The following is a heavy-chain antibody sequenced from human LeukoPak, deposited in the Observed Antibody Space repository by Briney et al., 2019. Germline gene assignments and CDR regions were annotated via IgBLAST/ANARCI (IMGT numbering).Heavy chain of an antibody. CDR3: ARHYIAARLFDY. CDR1: GGSISSSSYY. CDR2: IYYSGST. D-gene: IGHD6-6*01. J-gene: IGHJ4*02. Sequence: SETLSLTCTVSGGSISSSSYYWGWIRQPPGKGLEWIGSIYYSGSTYYNPSLKSRVTISVDTFKNQFSLKLSSVTAADTAVYYCARHYIAARLFDYWGQGTLVTVSS. V-gene: IGHV4-39*01.